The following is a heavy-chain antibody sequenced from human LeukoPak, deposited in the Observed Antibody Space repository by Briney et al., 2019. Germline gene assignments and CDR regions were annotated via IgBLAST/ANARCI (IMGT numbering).Heavy chain of an antibody. CDR2: IYYSGST. CDR1: GGSISSSSYY. V-gene: IGHV4-39*01. D-gene: IGHD5-18*01. J-gene: IGHJ4*02. Sequence: SETLSLTCTVSGGSISSSSYYWGWIRQPPGKELEWIGSIYYSGSTYYNPFLKSRVTLSVDTSKNQFSLKLSSVTAADTAVYHCARQGGSAMVDFDYWGQGTLVTVSS. CDR3: ARQGGSAMVDFDY.